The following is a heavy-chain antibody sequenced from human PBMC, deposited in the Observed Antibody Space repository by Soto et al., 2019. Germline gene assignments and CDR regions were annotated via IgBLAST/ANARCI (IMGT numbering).Heavy chain of an antibody. CDR3: ARHTPSYCSGGSCQGGYNWFDP. J-gene: IGHJ5*01. V-gene: IGHV4-39*01. Sequence: SETLSLTCTVSGGSISSGGYYWGWIRQPPGKGLEWIGSIYYSGSTYYNPSLKSRVTISVDTSKNQISLKLSSVTAADTAVYYCARHTPSYCSGGSCQGGYNWFDPWGQGTQVTVSS. D-gene: IGHD2-15*01. CDR1: GGSISSGGYY. CDR2: IYYSGST.